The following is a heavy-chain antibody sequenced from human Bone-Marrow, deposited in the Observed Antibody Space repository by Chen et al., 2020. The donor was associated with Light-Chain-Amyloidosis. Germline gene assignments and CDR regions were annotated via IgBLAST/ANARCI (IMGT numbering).Heavy chain of an antibody. J-gene: IGHJ4*02. CDR3: ATSDPYQLLSFFDY. Sequence: QVQLQESGPGLVRPAETLSVSCAVSGHSITSGYFWGWIRQPPGRGLEWIGSVYHSGSTYYSPSLKSRVTISVDTSKNQFSLRLTSVTAADTAVYYCATSDPYQLLSFFDYWGQGTLVTVSS. D-gene: IGHD2-2*01. CDR2: VYHSGST. CDR1: GHSITSGYF. V-gene: IGHV4-38-2*01.